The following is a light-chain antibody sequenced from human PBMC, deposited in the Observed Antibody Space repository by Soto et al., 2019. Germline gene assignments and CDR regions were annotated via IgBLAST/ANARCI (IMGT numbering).Light chain of an antibody. CDR3: GSWDSSLSAYV. CDR2: DDN. CDR1: SSDIGGYNS. Sequence: QSALTQSPSASGSPGQSVTISCTGTSSDIGGYNSVSWYQQHPGKAPKVMIYDDNKRPSGIPDRFSGSKSGTSATLGITGFQTGDEADYYCGSWDSSLSAYVFGTGTKVTVL. J-gene: IGLJ1*01. V-gene: IGLV1-51*01.